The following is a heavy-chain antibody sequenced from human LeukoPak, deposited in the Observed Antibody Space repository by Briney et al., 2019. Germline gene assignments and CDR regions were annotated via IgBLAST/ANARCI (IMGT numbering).Heavy chain of an antibody. D-gene: IGHD1-7*01. CDR1: GFTFAYYC. CDR2: MSWNADST. J-gene: IGHJ4*02. V-gene: IGHV3-20*04. CDR3: ARDIGITGTTIFVY. Sequence: PAESLRLSCAAAGFTFAYYCMSWVRQAPGKGLEWLSGMSWNADSTGYADSGKGRFTISRDNAKNSLYLQMNSLRAEDTALYYCARDIGITGTTIFVYWGQGTPVAVS.